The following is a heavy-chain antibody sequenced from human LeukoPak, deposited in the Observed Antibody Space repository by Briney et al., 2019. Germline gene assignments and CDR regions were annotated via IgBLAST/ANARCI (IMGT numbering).Heavy chain of an antibody. CDR3: AKDESSSWYEPYYFDY. CDR1: RFTFSSYA. CDR2: ISGSGGST. Sequence: QAGGSLRLSCAASRFTFSSYAMSWVRQAPGKGLEWVSAISGSGGSTYYADSVKGRFTISRDNSKNTLYLQMNSLRAEDTAVYYCAKDESSSWYEPYYFDYWGQGTLVTVSS. D-gene: IGHD6-13*01. V-gene: IGHV3-23*01. J-gene: IGHJ4*02.